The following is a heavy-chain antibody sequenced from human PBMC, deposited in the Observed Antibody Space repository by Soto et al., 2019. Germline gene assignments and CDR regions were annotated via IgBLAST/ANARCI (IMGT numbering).Heavy chain of an antibody. V-gene: IGHV3-11*01. D-gene: IGHD3-3*01. CDR3: ARDEYDFWSGYYTFNWFDP. CDR2: VSSSGSTI. J-gene: IGHJ5*02. Sequence: SGGSLRLSCAASGFTFSDYYMSWIRQAPGKGLEWVSYVSSSGSTIYYADSVKGRFTISRDNAKNSLYLQMNSLRAEDTAVYYCARDEYDFWSGYYTFNWFDPWGQGTLVTVSS. CDR1: GFTFSDYY.